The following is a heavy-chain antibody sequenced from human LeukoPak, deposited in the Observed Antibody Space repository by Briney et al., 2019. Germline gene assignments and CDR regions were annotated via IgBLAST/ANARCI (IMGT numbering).Heavy chain of an antibody. CDR3: ASGDYDFWSGYYTGHWFDP. Sequence: GGSLRLSCAASGFAFSSYWMHWVRQAPGKGLVWVSRINSDGSSTSYADSVKGRFTISRDNAKNTLYLQMNSLRAEDTAVYYCASGDYDFWSGYYTGHWFDPWGQGTLVTDSS. D-gene: IGHD3-3*01. V-gene: IGHV3-74*01. CDR2: INSDGSST. J-gene: IGHJ5*02. CDR1: GFAFSSYW.